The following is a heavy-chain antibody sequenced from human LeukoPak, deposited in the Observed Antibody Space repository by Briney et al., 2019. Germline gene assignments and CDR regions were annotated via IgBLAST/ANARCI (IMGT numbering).Heavy chain of an antibody. J-gene: IGHJ4*02. V-gene: IGHV3-23*01. CDR3: AKVGSVVIPATAGGHY. CDR1: GFTFSSYW. Sequence: GGSLRLSCAASGFTFSSYWMHWVRQAPGKGLEWLSTVSSNGGSTYYADSVKGRFTISRDNSKNTLSLQMNSLRAEDTAVYYCAKVGSVVIPATAGGHYWGQGTLVTVSS. D-gene: IGHD2-2*01. CDR2: VSSNGGST.